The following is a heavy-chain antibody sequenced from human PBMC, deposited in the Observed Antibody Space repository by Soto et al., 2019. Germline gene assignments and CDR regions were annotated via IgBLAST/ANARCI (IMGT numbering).Heavy chain of an antibody. CDR3: ARIQRYYYDSSGYYYVY. CDR2: ISAYNGNT. Sequence: QVRLVQSGAEVKKPGASVKVSCKASGYTFTSYGISWVRQAPGQGLEWMGWISAYNGNTNYAQKLQGRVTMTTDTSTSTAYMELRSLRSDDTAVYYCARIQRYYYDSSGYYYVYWGQGTLVTVSS. CDR1: GYTFTSYG. D-gene: IGHD3-22*01. V-gene: IGHV1-18*01. J-gene: IGHJ4*02.